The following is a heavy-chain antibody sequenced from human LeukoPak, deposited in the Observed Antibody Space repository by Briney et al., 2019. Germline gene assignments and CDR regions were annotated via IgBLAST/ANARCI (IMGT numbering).Heavy chain of an antibody. Sequence: SETLSLTCAVYGGSFSGYYWSWIRQPPGKGLEWIGEINHSGSTNYNPSLKSRVTIPVDTSKNQFSLKLSSVTAADTAVYYCARHSYGDYEQCFDYWGQGTLVTVSS. V-gene: IGHV4-34*01. CDR3: ARHSYGDYEQCFDY. CDR2: INHSGST. CDR1: GGSFSGYY. D-gene: IGHD4-17*01. J-gene: IGHJ4*02.